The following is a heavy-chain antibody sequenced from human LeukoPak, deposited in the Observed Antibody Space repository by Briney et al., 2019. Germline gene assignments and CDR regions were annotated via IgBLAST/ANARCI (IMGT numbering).Heavy chain of an antibody. J-gene: IGHJ4*02. CDR3: ARSCTFGGVIVGIDY. CDR1: GGSFRGYY. Sequence: SETLSLTCAVYGGSFRGYYWSWIRQPPGKGLEWIGEINHSGSTNYNPSLTSEVTISVDTSKNQFSLKLRSVTAADTAVYYCARSCTFGGVIVGIDYWGQGTLVTVSS. CDR2: INHSGST. V-gene: IGHV4-34*01. D-gene: IGHD3-16*02.